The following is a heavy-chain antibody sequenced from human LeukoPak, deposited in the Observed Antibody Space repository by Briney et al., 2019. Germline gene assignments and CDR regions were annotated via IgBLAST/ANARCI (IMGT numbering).Heavy chain of an antibody. CDR3: ASRFGELLYTC. CDR2: ISGSGGST. D-gene: IGHD3-10*01. V-gene: IGHV3-23*01. CDR1: GFTFSSYG. J-gene: IGHJ4*02. Sequence: PGGTLRLSCAASGFTFSSYGMSWVRQAPGKGLEWVSAISGSGGSTYYADSVKGRFIISRDNAKNSLYLQMNSLRAEDTAVYYCASRFGELLYTCWGQGTLVTVSS.